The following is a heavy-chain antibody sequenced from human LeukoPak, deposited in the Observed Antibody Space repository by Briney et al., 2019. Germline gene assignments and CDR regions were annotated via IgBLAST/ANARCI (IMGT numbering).Heavy chain of an antibody. Sequence: GASVKVSCKASGGTFSSYAISWVRQAPGQGIEWMGGIIPIFGTANYAQKFQGRVTITTDESTSTAYMELSSLRSEDTAVYYCARHSCYYYYMDVWGKGTTVTVSS. CDR3: ARHSCYYYYMDV. CDR1: GGTFSSYA. CDR2: IIPIFGTA. V-gene: IGHV1-69*05. J-gene: IGHJ6*03. D-gene: IGHD2-15*01.